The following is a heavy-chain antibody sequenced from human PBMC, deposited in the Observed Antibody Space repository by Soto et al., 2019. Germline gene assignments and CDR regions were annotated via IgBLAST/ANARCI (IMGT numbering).Heavy chain of an antibody. J-gene: IGHJ4*02. CDR2: ISYDGSNK. CDR1: GFTFSSYG. D-gene: IGHD4-17*01. CDR3: AKDVSETTVTTFLSGPFDY. Sequence: PGGSLRLSCAASGFTFSSYGMHWVRQAPGKGLEWVAVISYDGSNKYYADSVKGRFTISRDNSKNTLYLQMNSLRAEDTAVYYCAKDVSETTVTTFLSGPFDYWGQGTLVTVSS. V-gene: IGHV3-30*18.